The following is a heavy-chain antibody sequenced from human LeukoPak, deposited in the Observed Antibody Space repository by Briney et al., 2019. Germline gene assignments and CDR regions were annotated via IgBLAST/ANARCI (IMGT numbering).Heavy chain of an antibody. J-gene: IGHJ3*02. V-gene: IGHV3-30*18. D-gene: IGHD3-22*01. CDR2: ISHDGSNK. CDR1: GFPFSDYG. CDR3: AKDIGYGSSGYFDAFDI. Sequence: GTSLRLSCADSGFPFSDYGMYWVRQAPGKGLEWLAVISHDGSNKYYADSVKGRFTISRDNAKNSLYLQMNSLRAEDMALYYCAKDIGYGSSGYFDAFDIWGQGTMVTVSS.